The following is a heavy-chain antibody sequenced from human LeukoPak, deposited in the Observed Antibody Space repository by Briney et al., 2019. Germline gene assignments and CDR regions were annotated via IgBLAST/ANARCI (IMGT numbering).Heavy chain of an antibody. CDR3: ARDEHNWNYLDYFVY. Sequence: GGSLRLSCAASGFTFSSYWMSWVRQAPGKGLEWVANIKQDGSEKYYVDSVKGRFTISRDNAKNSLYLQMNSLRAEDTAVYYCARDEHNWNYLDYFVYWGQGTLVTVSS. V-gene: IGHV3-7*03. CDR2: IKQDGSEK. CDR1: GFTFSSYW. J-gene: IGHJ4*02. D-gene: IGHD1-7*01.